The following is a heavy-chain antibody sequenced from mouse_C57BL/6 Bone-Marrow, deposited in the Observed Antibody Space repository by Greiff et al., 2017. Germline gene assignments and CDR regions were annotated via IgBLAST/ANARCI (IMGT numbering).Heavy chain of an antibody. V-gene: IGHV5-16*01. J-gene: IGHJ3*01. Sequence: EVQRVESEGGLVQPGSSMKLSCTASGFTFSDYYMAWVRQVPEKGLEWVANINYDGSSTYYLDSLKSRFIISRDNAKNILYLQMSSLKSEDTATYYCARGRVPPFAYWGQGTLVTVSA. CDR2: INYDGSST. CDR1: GFTFSDYY. CDR3: ARGRVPPFAY.